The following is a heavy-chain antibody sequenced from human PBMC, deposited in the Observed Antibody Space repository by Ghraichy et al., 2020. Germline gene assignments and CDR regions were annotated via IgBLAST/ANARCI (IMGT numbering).Heavy chain of an antibody. Sequence: SETLSLTCAVYGGSFSGYYWSWIRQPPGKGLEWIGEINHSGSTNYNPSLKSRVTISVDTSKNQFSLKLSSVTAADTAVYYCARGVGYYDFWSGYYKSGYYYYGMDVWGQGTTVTVSS. J-gene: IGHJ6*02. V-gene: IGHV4-34*01. CDR3: ARGVGYYDFWSGYYKSGYYYYGMDV. CDR2: INHSGST. CDR1: GGSFSGYY. D-gene: IGHD3-3*01.